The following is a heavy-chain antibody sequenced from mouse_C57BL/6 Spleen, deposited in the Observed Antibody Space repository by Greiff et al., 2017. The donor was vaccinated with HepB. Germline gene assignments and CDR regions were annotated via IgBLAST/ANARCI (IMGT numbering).Heavy chain of an antibody. CDR2: IWRGGST. J-gene: IGHJ4*01. V-gene: IGHV2-5*01. Sequence: VQLVESGPGLVQPSQSLSITCTVSGFSLTSYGVHWVRQSPGKGLEWLGVIWRGGSTDYNAAFMSRLSITKDNSKSQVFFKMNSLQADDTAIYYCAKGGSGYVFAMDYWGQGTSVTVSS. CDR1: GFSLTSYG. CDR3: AKGGSGYVFAMDY. D-gene: IGHD3-2*02.